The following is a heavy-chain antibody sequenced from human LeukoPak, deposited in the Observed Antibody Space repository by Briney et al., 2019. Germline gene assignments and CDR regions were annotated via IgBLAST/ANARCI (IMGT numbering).Heavy chain of an antibody. D-gene: IGHD3-22*01. J-gene: IGHJ4*02. CDR1: GFTFSSYA. Sequence: GGSLRLSCAVSGFTFSSYAMHWVRQAPGKGLEWVAVISYDGSNKYYADSVKGRFTISRDNSKNTLYLQMNSLRAEDTAVYYCAKDSSYYYDSSGYYSPDYWGQGTLVTVSS. CDR3: AKDSSYYYDSSGYYSPDY. V-gene: IGHV3-30-3*01. CDR2: ISYDGSNK.